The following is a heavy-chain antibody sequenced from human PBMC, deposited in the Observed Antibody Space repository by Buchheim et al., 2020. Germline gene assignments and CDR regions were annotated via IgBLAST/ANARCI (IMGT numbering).Heavy chain of an antibody. J-gene: IGHJ4*02. D-gene: IGHD3-16*02. V-gene: IGHV3-23*01. CDR3: AKVLSRRYFDY. CDR1: GFTFSSYA. Sequence: EVQLLESGGGLVQPGGSLRLSCAASGFTFSSYAMSWVRQAPGKGLEWVSAVSGSGGSTFYADSVKGRFPVSRDNSKNTVYLQMNSLRAADTAIYYCAKVLSRRYFDYWGQGTL. CDR2: VSGSGGST.